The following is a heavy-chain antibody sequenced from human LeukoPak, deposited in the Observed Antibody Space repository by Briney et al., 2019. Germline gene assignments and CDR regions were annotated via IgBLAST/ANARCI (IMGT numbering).Heavy chain of an antibody. CDR1: GYTFTNYY. D-gene: IGHD6-13*01. CDR2: INPNRGAT. J-gene: IGHJ4*02. Sequence: ASVKVSCKASGYTFTNYYIHWVRQAPGQGLEWMGWINPNRGATSYVQKFKDRLTMTRDTSISTAYMDLSRLTSGDTAVYFCARDRLTIAGESDYWGQGTLVTVSS. V-gene: IGHV1-2*02. CDR3: ARDRLTIAGESDY.